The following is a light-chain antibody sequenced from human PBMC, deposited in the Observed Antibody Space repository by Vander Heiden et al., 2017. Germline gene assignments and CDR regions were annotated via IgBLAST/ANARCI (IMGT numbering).Light chain of an antibody. CDR3: QQYDNLPLFT. V-gene: IGKV1-33*01. Sequence: DIQMTQSPSSPSASVGDRVTITCQASQDISNYLNWYQQKPGKAPKLLIYDASNLETGVPSRFSGSGYGTDFTFTISSLQPEDIATYYCQQYDNLPLFTFGHGTKVDIK. CDR2: DAS. CDR1: QDISNY. J-gene: IGKJ3*01.